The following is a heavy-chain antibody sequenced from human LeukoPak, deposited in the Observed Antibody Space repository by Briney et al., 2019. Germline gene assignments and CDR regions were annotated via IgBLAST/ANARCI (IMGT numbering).Heavy chain of an antibody. CDR3: AKVRADNDYGDSHPPI. CDR1: GFTFSSYG. D-gene: IGHD4-17*01. Sequence: GGSLRLSCAASGFTFSSYGMSWVRQAPGKGLGWVSAITGSGGSTYYADSVKGRFTISRDNSKNTLYLQMNSLRAEDTAVYYCAKVRADNDYGDSHPPIWGQGTLVTVSS. J-gene: IGHJ4*02. CDR2: ITGSGGST. V-gene: IGHV3-23*01.